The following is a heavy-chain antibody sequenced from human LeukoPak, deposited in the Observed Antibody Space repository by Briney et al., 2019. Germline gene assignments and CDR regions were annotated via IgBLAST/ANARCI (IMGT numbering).Heavy chain of an antibody. Sequence: SVKVSCKASGDTLSSYAVSWVRQAPGQGLEWMGGIIPIFGTANYAQKFQGRVSITADESTNTAYMELTGLRSEDTAVYYCAKDEGVANRWFDPWGQGTLVTVSS. D-gene: IGHD5-12*01. J-gene: IGHJ5*02. CDR2: IIPIFGTA. CDR1: GDTLSSYA. V-gene: IGHV1-69*13. CDR3: AKDEGVANRWFDP.